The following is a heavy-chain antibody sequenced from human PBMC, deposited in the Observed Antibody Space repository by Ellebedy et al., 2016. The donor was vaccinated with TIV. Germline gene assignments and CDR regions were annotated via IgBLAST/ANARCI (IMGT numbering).Heavy chain of an antibody. V-gene: IGHV4-59*01. CDR1: GGSISSYY. CDR2: IYYSGST. J-gene: IGHJ5*02. D-gene: IGHD6-19*01. Sequence: SETLSLXXTVSGGSISSYYWSWIRQPPGKGLEWIGYIYYSGSTNYNPSLKSRVTISVDTSKNQFSLKLSSVTAADTAVYYCARGSRQWLPNWFDPWGQGTLVTVSS. CDR3: ARGSRQWLPNWFDP.